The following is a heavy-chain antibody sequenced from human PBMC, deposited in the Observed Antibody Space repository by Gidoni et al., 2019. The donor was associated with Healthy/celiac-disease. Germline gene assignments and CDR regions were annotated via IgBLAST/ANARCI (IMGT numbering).Heavy chain of an antibody. CDR2: IKSKTDGGTT. J-gene: IGHJ6*02. V-gene: IGHV3-15*07. CDR1: GFTFSHAW. CDR3: TLYYDILTGYGYYYGMDV. Sequence: EVQLVESGGGLVKPRGSLRLSCAASGFTFSHAWMNWVRQAPGKGLGWVGRIKSKTDGGTTDYAAPVKGRFTISRDDSKNTLYLQMNSLKTEDTAVYYCTLYYDILTGYGYYYGMDVWGQGTTVTVSS. D-gene: IGHD3-9*01.